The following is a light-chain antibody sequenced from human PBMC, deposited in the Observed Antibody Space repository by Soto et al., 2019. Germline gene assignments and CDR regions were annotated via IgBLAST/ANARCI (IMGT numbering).Light chain of an antibody. V-gene: IGKV1-5*01. CDR2: DAS. CDR3: QQYNTYSWT. J-gene: IGKJ1*01. Sequence: DIQMTQSASTLSASVGDRLIITWRASQSISSWLAWYQQKPGKAPKLLIYDASTLKSGVPSRFSGSGSGAEFTLTISSLQADDFATYSCQQYNTYSWTFGQGTKVDI. CDR1: QSISSW.